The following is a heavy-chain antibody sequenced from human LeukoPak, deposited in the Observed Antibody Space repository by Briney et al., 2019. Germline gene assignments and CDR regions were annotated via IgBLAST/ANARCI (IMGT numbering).Heavy chain of an antibody. D-gene: IGHD3-22*01. CDR3: ARSTDSSGYYDLWDY. V-gene: IGHV5-51*01. CDR2: IYPADSDT. CDR1: GYSFTNYW. J-gene: IGHJ4*02. Sequence: GESLKISCKGSGYSFTNYWIGWVRQMPGKGLEWMGIIYPADSDTRYSPSFQGQVTISADNSISTAYLQWSSLKASDTAMYYCARSTDSSGYYDLWDYWGQGTLVTVSS.